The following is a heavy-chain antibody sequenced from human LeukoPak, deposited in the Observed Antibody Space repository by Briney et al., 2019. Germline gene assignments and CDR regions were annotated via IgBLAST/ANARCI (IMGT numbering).Heavy chain of an antibody. V-gene: IGHV3-48*03. J-gene: IGHJ4*02. D-gene: IGHD1-14*01. CDR2: TSSSGSTR. CDR3: ARENHGNCFDY. CDR1: GFTFSSYE. Sequence: GGSVRLSCAASGFTFSSYEMNWVRQAPGKGLEWVSYTSSSGSTRYYADSVKGRFTISRDNAKNSLYLQVNSLRAEDMAVYYCARENHGNCFDYWGQGTLVTVSS.